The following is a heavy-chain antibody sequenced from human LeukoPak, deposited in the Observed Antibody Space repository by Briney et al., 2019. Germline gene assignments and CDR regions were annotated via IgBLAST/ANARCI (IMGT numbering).Heavy chain of an antibody. CDR3: ARVATPPSGYYYYYMDV. V-gene: IGHV4-34*01. Sequence: SETLSLTCAVYGGSFSGYYWSWIRQPPGKGLEWIGEINHSGSTNYNPSLKSRVTISVDTSKNQFSLKLSSVTAADTAVYYCARVATPPSGYYYYYMDVWGKGTTVTISS. D-gene: IGHD2-15*01. CDR2: INHSGST. J-gene: IGHJ6*03. CDR1: GGSFSGYY.